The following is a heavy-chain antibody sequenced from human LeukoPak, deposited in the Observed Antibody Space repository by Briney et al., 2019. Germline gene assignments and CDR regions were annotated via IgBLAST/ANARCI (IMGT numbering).Heavy chain of an antibody. J-gene: IGHJ4*02. Sequence: PSETLSLTCTVSGGSISSYYWSWIRQPAGKGLEWIGRIYTSGSTNYNPSPKSRVTISVDTSKNQFSLKLSSVTAADTAVYYCARIHRDSGSPTWFYWGQGTLVTVSS. CDR2: IYTSGST. D-gene: IGHD3-10*01. CDR1: GGSISSYY. V-gene: IGHV4-4*07. CDR3: ARIHRDSGSPTWFY.